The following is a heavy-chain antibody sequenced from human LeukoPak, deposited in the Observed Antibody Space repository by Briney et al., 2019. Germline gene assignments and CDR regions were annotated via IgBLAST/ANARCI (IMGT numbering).Heavy chain of an antibody. J-gene: IGHJ6*04. CDR2: ISSSSSYI. CDR3: ARPLLPHTGDV. Sequence: GGSLSPSCAASGFTFSSYSMNWVRQAPGKGLEWVSSISSSSSYIYYADSVKGRFTISRDNAKNSLYLQMNSLRAEDTAVYYCARPLLPHTGDVWGEGTTVTVSS. CDR1: GFTFSSYS. V-gene: IGHV3-21*01. D-gene: IGHD2-15*01.